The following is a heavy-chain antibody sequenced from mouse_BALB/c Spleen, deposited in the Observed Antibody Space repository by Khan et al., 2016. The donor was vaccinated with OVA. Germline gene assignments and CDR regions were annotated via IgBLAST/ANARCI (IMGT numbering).Heavy chain of an antibody. D-gene: IGHD3-2*02. CDR2: IYPGTDNT. CDR3: AREEALYYFDD. Sequence: QVQLKQSGAELVRPGASVKLSCKTSGYIFTSYWIHWVKQRSGQGLEWFARIYPGTDNTYYNEKLKDKVTLTADKSSSTVYMQLSSLKSDDSAVYFCAREEALYYFDDWGQGTTLTVSS. V-gene: IGHV1-76*01. J-gene: IGHJ2*01. CDR1: GYIFTSYW.